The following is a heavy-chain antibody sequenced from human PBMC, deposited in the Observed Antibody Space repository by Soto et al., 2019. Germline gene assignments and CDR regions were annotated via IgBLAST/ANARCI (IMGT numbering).Heavy chain of an antibody. J-gene: IGHJ5*02. Sequence: PGGSLRLSCAASGFTFSDYYMSWIRQAPGKGLEWVSYISSSSSYTNYADSVKGRFTISRDNAKNSLYLQMNSLRAEDTAVYYCARDLAGQIYDSSGYPLLNWFDPWGQGTLVTVSS. CDR2: ISSSSSYT. V-gene: IGHV3-11*05. CDR3: ARDLAGQIYDSSGYPLLNWFDP. CDR1: GFTFSDYY. D-gene: IGHD3-22*01.